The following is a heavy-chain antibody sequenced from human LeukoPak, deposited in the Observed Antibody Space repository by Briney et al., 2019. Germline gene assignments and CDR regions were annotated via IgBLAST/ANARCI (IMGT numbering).Heavy chain of an antibody. CDR3: AKDRHDSSGRRIQNWFDP. CDR2: ISYDGSNK. Sequence: GRSLRLSCAASGFTFSSYGMHWVRQAPGKGLEWVAVISYDGSNKHYADSVKGRFTISRDNSKNTLYLQMNSLRAEDTAVYYCAKDRHDSSGRRIQNWFDPWGQGTLVTVSS. V-gene: IGHV3-30*18. D-gene: IGHD3-22*01. J-gene: IGHJ5*02. CDR1: GFTFSSYG.